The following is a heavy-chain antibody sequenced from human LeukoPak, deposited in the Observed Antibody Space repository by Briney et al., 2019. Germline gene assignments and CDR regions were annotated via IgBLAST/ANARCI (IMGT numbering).Heavy chain of an antibody. D-gene: IGHD2-21*01. J-gene: IGHJ3*02. CDR3: CHSLSGRTGAFDI. CDR1: GDSVSSNSAA. V-gene: IGHV6-1*01. Sequence: SQTLSLTCAISGDSVSSNSAAWNWIRQSPSRGLEWLGKTYYRSKWYNDYAVSVKSRITINPDTSKNQFSLQLDSVTPEDTAVYYCCHSLSGRTGAFDIWGRGTVVTVSS. CDR2: TYYRSKWYN.